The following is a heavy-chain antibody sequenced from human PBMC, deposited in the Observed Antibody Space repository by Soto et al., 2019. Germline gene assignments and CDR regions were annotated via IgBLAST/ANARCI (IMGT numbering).Heavy chain of an antibody. CDR2: IYYSGST. CDR1: GGSISSGDYY. D-gene: IGHD2-2*01. CDR3: ARAYHGHDAFDI. J-gene: IGHJ3*02. Sequence: QVQLQESGPGLVKPSQTLSLTCTVSGGSISSGDYYWSWIRQPPGKGLGWIGYIYYSGSTYYNPSLKSRVTISVDTSKTQFSLKLSSVTAAATAVYYCARAYHGHDAFDIWGQGTMVTVSS. V-gene: IGHV4-30-4*01.